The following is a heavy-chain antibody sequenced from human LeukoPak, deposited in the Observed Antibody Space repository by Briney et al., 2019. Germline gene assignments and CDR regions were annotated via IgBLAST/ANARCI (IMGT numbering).Heavy chain of an antibody. CDR1: GGSISSGGYY. CDR2: IYYSGST. D-gene: IGHD1-1*01. V-gene: IGHV4-31*03. Sequence: PSETLSLTCTVSGGSISSGGYYWSWIRQHPGKGLEWIGYIYYSGSTYYNPSLKSRVTISVDTSKNQFSLKLSSVTAADTAVYYCARDADDDYFDYWGQGTLVTVSS. J-gene: IGHJ4*02. CDR3: ARDADDDYFDY.